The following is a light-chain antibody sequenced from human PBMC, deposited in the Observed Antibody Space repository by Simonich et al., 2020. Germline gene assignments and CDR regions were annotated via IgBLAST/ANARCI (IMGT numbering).Light chain of an antibody. CDR1: SSNIGNNY. Sequence: QSVLTQPPSVSAAPGQQVTISCSGSSSNIGNNYVSWYQPLPGTAPKLLIYENNKRPSGIPDRFSGSKSGTSATLGITGLQTGDEADYYCGTWDSSLSAGVFGGGTKLTVL. J-gene: IGLJ3*02. CDR3: GTWDSSLSAGV. V-gene: IGLV1-51*01. CDR2: ENN.